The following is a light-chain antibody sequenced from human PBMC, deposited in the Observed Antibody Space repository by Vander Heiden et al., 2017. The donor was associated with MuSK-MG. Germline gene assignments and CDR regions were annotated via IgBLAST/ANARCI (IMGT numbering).Light chain of an antibody. CDR1: QSISSY. V-gene: IGKV1-39*01. CDR2: AAS. Sequence: DIQMTQSPSSLSASVGDRVTITCRASQSISSYLNWYQQKPGKAPKLLIYAASSLQSGVPSRFSGSGSGTDFTLTISSLQPEDFATYYCQQSYSNPITVGQGTRLEIK. J-gene: IGKJ5*01. CDR3: QQSYSNPIT.